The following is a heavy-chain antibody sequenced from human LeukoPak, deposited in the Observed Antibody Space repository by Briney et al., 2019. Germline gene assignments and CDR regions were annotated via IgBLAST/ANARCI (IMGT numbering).Heavy chain of an antibody. Sequence: GGSLRLSCAASGFTFSSYAMSWVRQAPGKGLEWVSGISGGGGSTYYADSVKGRFTISRDNSKNTLYLRMNSLRAEDTAVYYCAKVGESGGVWKYYFDYWGQGTLVTVSS. CDR2: ISGGGGST. D-gene: IGHD2-15*01. V-gene: IGHV3-23*01. J-gene: IGHJ4*02. CDR3: AKVGESGGVWKYYFDY. CDR1: GFTFSSYA.